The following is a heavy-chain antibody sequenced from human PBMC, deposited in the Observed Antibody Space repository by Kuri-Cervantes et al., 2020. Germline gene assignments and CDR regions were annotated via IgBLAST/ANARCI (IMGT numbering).Heavy chain of an antibody. Sequence: GESLKISCAASGFTFSNYGMHWVRQAPGKGLEWVAVISYDGTNKYYADSVKGRFTISRDNSKNTLYLQMNSLRAEDTAVYYCAKAYDYVWGSYRPYFDYWGQGTLVTVSS. CDR3: AKAYDYVWGSYRPYFDY. D-gene: IGHD3-16*02. J-gene: IGHJ4*02. CDR2: ISYDGTNK. V-gene: IGHV3-30*18. CDR1: GFTFSNYG.